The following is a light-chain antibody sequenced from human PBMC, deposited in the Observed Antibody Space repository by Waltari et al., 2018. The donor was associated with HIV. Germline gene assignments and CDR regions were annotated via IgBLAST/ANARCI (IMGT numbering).Light chain of an antibody. Sequence: EIVLTQSPGTLSLSPGERATLSCRASQSVSSSYLAWYQQKSGQAPRLLIYGASSRATGIPDRFRASGSGTEFTLTIARLEPEDFAVYYCQQSETFGQGTRVEIK. V-gene: IGKV3-20*01. CDR3: QQSET. CDR2: GAS. CDR1: QSVSSSY. J-gene: IGKJ1*01.